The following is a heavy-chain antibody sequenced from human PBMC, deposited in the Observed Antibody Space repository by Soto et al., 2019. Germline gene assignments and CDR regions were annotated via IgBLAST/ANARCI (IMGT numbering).Heavy chain of an antibody. D-gene: IGHD4-17*01. Sequence: EVQLLESGGGLVQPGGSLRLSCAASGFTFSRYAMSWVRQAPGKGLEWVSAISGSVGSTYYADSVKARFTISRDNPKNTLYLQMNSLRAEDTAVYYCAKSGYGGWYFGLWGRGTLVPVSS. J-gene: IGHJ2*01. V-gene: IGHV3-23*01. CDR2: ISGSVGST. CDR3: AKSGYGGWYFGL. CDR1: GFTFSRYA.